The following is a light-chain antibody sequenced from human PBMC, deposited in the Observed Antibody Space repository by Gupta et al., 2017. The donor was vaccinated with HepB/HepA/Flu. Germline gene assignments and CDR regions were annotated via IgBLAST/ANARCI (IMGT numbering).Light chain of an antibody. J-gene: IGKJ3*01. V-gene: IGKV3-20*01. CDR2: GAS. CDR1: QSVSSNY. CDR3: HQYGSSPT. Sequence: EIVLTQSPGTLSLSPGERATLSCRASQSVSSNYLSWYQQKPGQAPRLLIYGASSRATGIPDRFSGSGSGTDFTLTSSRLEHEDFAIYYCHQYGSSPTFGHGTKVDIK.